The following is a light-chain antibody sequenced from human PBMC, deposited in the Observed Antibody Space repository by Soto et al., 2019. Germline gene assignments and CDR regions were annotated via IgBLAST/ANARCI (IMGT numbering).Light chain of an antibody. J-gene: IGKJ4*01. Sequence: EIVLTQSPGTLSLSPGERVTLSCRASQVVPASYLAWYQQQPGQAPRLLIYGATNRATGIPDRFSGRGTGTDFTSTISRLESEDFAVYSCQQYAMSPQTFGGGAKVDI. V-gene: IGKV3-20*01. CDR3: QQYAMSPQT. CDR2: GAT. CDR1: QVVPASY.